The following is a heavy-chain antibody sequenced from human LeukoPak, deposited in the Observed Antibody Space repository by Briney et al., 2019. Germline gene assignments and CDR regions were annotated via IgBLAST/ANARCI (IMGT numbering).Heavy chain of an antibody. D-gene: IGHD2-2*01. J-gene: IGHJ3*02. CDR2: MNQDGSEK. Sequence: GGSLRLSCAASGFSFSSYWMTWVRQAPGKGLEWVANMNQDGSEKYYVDSVKGRFTISGDNAKNSLYLQINSLRAEDTAVYYCARRGRYCSSTSCSLLGAFDIWGQGTMVTVSS. CDR3: ARRGRYCSSTSCSLLGAFDI. CDR1: GFSFSSYW. V-gene: IGHV3-7*01.